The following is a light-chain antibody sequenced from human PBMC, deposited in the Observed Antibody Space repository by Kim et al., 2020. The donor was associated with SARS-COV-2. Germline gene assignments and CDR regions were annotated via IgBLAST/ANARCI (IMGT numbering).Light chain of an antibody. Sequence: GQKVSISCSGSNSNMGTHFVSWYQQLPGTVPKLLIYNNDKRPSGIPDRFSGSKSGTSATLGITGLQTGDQADYYCGTWDDILLGVVFGGGTQLTVL. V-gene: IGLV1-51*01. CDR3: GTWDDILLGVV. J-gene: IGLJ2*01. CDR2: NND. CDR1: NSNMGTHF.